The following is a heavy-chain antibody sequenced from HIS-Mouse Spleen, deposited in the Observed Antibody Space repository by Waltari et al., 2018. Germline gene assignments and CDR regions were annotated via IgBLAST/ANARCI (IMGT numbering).Heavy chain of an antibody. CDR3: ARDYGDNWFDP. CDR1: GGSLSSSSYY. CDR2: IYYSGSA. Sequence: QLQLQESGPGLVKPSETLSLTCTVSGGSLSSSSYYWGWIRQPPGKGLEWIGSIYYSGSAYSHPSLKSRVTISVDTSKNQFSLKLSSVTAADTAVYYCARDYGDNWFDPWGQGTLVTVSS. J-gene: IGHJ5*02. D-gene: IGHD4-17*01. V-gene: IGHV4-39*07.